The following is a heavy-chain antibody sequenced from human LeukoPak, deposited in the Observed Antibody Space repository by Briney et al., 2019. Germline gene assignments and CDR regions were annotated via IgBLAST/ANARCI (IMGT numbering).Heavy chain of an antibody. CDR3: ERDGDNGWEFDC. CDR1: GFTFSNFW. Sequence: PGGSLRLSCAASGFTFSNFWMGWVRQAPGKGLEWISYINGRGATIDNADSVRGRFTISRDNAKNSLLLQMNSLRAEDTAGYYCERDGDNGWEFDCWGRGRKVSVSS. J-gene: IGHJ4*02. CDR2: INGRGATI. V-gene: IGHV3-48*04. D-gene: IGHD6-19*01.